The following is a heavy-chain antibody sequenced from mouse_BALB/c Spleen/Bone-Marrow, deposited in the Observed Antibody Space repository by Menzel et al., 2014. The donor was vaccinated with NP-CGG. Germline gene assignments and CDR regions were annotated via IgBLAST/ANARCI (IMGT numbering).Heavy chain of an antibody. CDR1: GYTFTSYY. D-gene: IGHD4-1*01. J-gene: IGHJ2*01. V-gene: IGHV1S81*02. CDR3: TRGRTGTGDY. CDR2: INPSNGGT. Sequence: QVQLQQPGAELVKPGASVKLSCKASGYTFTSYYMYWVKQRPGQGLEWIGEINPSNGGTNFNEKFKSKATLTVDKSSSTAYMQLSSLTSEDSAVYYCTRGRTGTGDYWGQGTTLTVSS.